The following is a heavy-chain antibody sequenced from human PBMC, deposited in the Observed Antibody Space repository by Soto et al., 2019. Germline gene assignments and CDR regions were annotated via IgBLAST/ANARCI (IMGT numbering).Heavy chain of an antibody. CDR3: ARQLDSSGPYYFDY. V-gene: IGHV4-31*03. CDR1: GGSISSGGYY. J-gene: IGHJ4*02. CDR2: IYYSGST. Sequence: PSETLSLTCTVSGGSISSGGYYWSWIRQHPGKGLEWIGYIYYSGSTYYNPSLKSRVTISVDTSKNQFSLKLSSVTAADTAVYYCARQLDSSGPYYFDYWGQGTWVTV. D-gene: IGHD3-22*01.